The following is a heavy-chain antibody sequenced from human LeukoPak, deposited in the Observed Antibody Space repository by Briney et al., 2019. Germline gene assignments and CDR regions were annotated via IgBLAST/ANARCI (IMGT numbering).Heavy chain of an antibody. CDR1: GGSISSYY. CDR2: ISYSGST. Sequence: SETLSLTCTVSGGSISSYYWSWIRQPPGKGLEWIGYISYSGSTNYNPSLKGRVTVSLDTSKNQFSLKLSSVTAADTAVYYCAGHHPRNTVDFWGQGTLVTVSS. J-gene: IGHJ4*02. V-gene: IGHV4-59*08. D-gene: IGHD2-8*02. CDR3: AGHHPRNTVDF.